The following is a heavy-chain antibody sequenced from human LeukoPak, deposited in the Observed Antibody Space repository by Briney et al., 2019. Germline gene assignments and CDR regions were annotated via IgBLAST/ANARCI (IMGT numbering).Heavy chain of an antibody. D-gene: IGHD1-1*01. J-gene: IGHJ4*02. Sequence: ASVKVSCTASGYTFTSYYMHWVRQAPGQGRGWMGWINPNSGGTNYAQKFQGRVTMTRDTCISTAYMELRRLRSDGTAVYYCATLFDDPIDYWGQGTLVTVSS. V-gene: IGHV1-2*02. CDR1: GYTFTSYY. CDR3: ATLFDDPIDY. CDR2: INPNSGGT.